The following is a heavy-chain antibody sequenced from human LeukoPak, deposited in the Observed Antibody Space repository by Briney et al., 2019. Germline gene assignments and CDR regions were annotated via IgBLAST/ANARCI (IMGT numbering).Heavy chain of an antibody. Sequence: SETLSLTCTVSGYSISSGYYWGWIRQPPGKGLEWIGSIYHSGSTYYNPSLKSRVTISVDTSKNQFSLKLSSVTAADTAVYYCARRGRSIYASIDYWGQGTLVTVSS. D-gene: IGHD3-3*02. CDR3: ARRGRSIYASIDY. V-gene: IGHV4-38-2*02. J-gene: IGHJ4*02. CDR1: GYSISSGYY. CDR2: IYHSGST.